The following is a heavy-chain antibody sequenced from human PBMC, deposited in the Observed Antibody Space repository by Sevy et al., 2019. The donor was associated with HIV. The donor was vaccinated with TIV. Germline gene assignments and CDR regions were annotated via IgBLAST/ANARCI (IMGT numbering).Heavy chain of an antibody. D-gene: IGHD3-22*01. CDR2: IIPIVDIA. CDR1: GGTFSNNA. J-gene: IGHJ4*02. CDR3: ARDPSGSGRDSDSRFDY. V-gene: IGHV1-69*10. Sequence: ASVKVSCKTSGGTFSNNAINWVRQAPGQGLEWMGGIIPIVDIANYALKFQGRVTITAGKSTSTADMELTSLRSQDTAVYYFARDPSGSGRDSDSRFDYWGQGTLVTVSS.